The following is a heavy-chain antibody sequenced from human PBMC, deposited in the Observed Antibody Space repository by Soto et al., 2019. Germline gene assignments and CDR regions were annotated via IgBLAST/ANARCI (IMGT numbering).Heavy chain of an antibody. CDR3: ARDYGDYVVDY. J-gene: IGHJ4*02. V-gene: IGHV4-59*01. D-gene: IGHD4-17*01. Sequence: SETLSLTCTVSGGSISSYYWSWIRQPPGKGLEWIGYIYYSGRTNYSPSLKSRVTISVDTSKNQFSLNLSSVTAADTAVYYCARDYGDYVVDYWGQGTLVTVSS. CDR1: GGSISSYY. CDR2: IYYSGRT.